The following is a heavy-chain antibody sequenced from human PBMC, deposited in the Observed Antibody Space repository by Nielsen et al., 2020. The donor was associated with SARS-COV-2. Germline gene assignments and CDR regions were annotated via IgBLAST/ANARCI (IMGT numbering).Heavy chain of an antibody. V-gene: IGHV4-59*01. CDR2: IYYSGST. J-gene: IGHJ6*02. Sequence: SETLSLTCTVSGGSISSYYWSWIRQPPGKGLEWIGYIYYSGSTNYNPSLKSRVTISVDTSKNQFSLKLSSVTAADTAVYYCARDTGIYGSGSYLYYYYYGMDVWGQGTTVTVPS. D-gene: IGHD3-10*01. CDR1: GGSISSYY. CDR3: ARDTGIYGSGSYLYYYYYGMDV.